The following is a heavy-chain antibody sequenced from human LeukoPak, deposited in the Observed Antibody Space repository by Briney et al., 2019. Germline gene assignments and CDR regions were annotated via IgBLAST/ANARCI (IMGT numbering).Heavy chain of an antibody. Sequence: GGSLRLSCAASGFSVSSNFMSWVRQAPGKGLEWVSIIYSGGSTHNADSVKGRFTISRDNSKNTLYLQMSSLRAEDTAVYYCARDIAYNYDSSGYSYVYWGQGTLVTVSS. V-gene: IGHV3-53*01. CDR1: GFSVSSNF. CDR3: ARDIAYNYDSSGYSYVY. J-gene: IGHJ4*02. D-gene: IGHD3-22*01. CDR2: IYSGGST.